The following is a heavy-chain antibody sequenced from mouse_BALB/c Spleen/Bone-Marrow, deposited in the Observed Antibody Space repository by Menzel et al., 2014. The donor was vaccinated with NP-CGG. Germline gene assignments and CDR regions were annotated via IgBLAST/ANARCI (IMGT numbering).Heavy chain of an antibody. D-gene: IGHD1-1*01. V-gene: IGHV14-3*02. CDR1: GFNIKDTY. CDR3: ASYYFGSSRFAY. Sequence: VQLQQSGAELVKPGASVKLSCTASGFNIKDTYMHWVKQRPEQGLEWIGRIDPANGNTKYDPKFQGKATITADNSSHTAFLPLSRLASGGPAVYFCASYYFGSSRFAYWGQGTLVTVSA. J-gene: IGHJ3*01. CDR2: IDPANGNT.